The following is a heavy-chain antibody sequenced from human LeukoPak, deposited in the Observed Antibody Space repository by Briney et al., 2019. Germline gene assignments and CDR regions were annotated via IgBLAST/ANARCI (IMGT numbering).Heavy chain of an antibody. V-gene: IGHV3-33*01. Sequence: PGRSLRLSCAAPGFTFSSYGMHWVRQAPGKGLEWVAVIWYDGSNKYYADSVKGRFTISRDNSKNTLYLQMNSLRAEDTAVYYCARDHRIVGYCSGGSCCSGAFDIWGQGTMVTVSS. CDR3: ARDHRIVGYCSGGSCCSGAFDI. CDR2: IWYDGSNK. CDR1: GFTFSSYG. J-gene: IGHJ3*02. D-gene: IGHD2-15*01.